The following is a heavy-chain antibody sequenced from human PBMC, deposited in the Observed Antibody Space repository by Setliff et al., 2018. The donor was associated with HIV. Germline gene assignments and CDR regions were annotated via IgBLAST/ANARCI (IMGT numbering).Heavy chain of an antibody. D-gene: IGHD3-10*01. CDR1: GFSFSNYN. V-gene: IGHV3-21*06. Sequence: PGGSLSLSCVASGFSFSNYNMNWVRQAPGKGLEWVASISGSGDSIYYAGSVEGRFTISRDSAKHSLFLQMSSLQVEDTAVYFCARDGRSGIVAGGTSYYFFYMDVWGNGTTVTVSS. CDR3: ARDGRSGIVAGGTSYYFFYMDV. CDR2: ISGSGDSI. J-gene: IGHJ6*03.